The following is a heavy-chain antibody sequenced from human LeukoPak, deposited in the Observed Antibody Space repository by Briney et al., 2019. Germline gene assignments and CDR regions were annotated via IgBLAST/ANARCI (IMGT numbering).Heavy chain of an antibody. V-gene: IGHV3-21*01. Sequence: GGSLRLSCAASGFTFSSYSMNWVRQAPGKGLEWVSSISSSSSYIYYADSVKGRFTISRDNAKNSLYLRMNSLRAEDTAVYYCARVGIAAAGTAFVYYMDVWGKGTTVTVSS. D-gene: IGHD6-13*01. CDR1: GFTFSSYS. CDR2: ISSSSSYI. CDR3: ARVGIAAAGTAFVYYMDV. J-gene: IGHJ6*03.